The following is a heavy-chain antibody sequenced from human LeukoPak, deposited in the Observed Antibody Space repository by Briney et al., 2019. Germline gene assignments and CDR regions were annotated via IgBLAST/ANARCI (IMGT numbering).Heavy chain of an antibody. J-gene: IGHJ6*03. CDR2: ISGSGDST. Sequence: GGSLRLSCAASGFTFSNYAMRWVRQAPGKGLEWVSGISGSGDSTYYADSVKGRFTISRDNSKNTLYLQMHSLRAEDTAVYFCAKHVLEAAVYYYYMEVWGKGTTVIVSS. D-gene: IGHD6-13*01. V-gene: IGHV3-23*01. CDR3: AKHVLEAAVYYYYMEV. CDR1: GFTFSNYA.